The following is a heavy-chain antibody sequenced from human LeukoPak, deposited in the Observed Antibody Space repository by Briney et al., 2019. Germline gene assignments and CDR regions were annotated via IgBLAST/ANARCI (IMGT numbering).Heavy chain of an antibody. CDR3: ARVVGLTGYSSSWYSGYYYYMDV. Sequence: ASVKVSCKASGGTFSSYAISWVRQAPGQGLEWMGGIIPIFGTTNYAQKFQDRVTITADKSTSTAYMELSSLRSEDTAGYYCARVVGLTGYSSSWYSGYYYYMDVWGKGTTVTVSS. J-gene: IGHJ6*03. CDR1: GGTFSSYA. CDR2: IIPIFGTT. D-gene: IGHD6-13*01. V-gene: IGHV1-69*06.